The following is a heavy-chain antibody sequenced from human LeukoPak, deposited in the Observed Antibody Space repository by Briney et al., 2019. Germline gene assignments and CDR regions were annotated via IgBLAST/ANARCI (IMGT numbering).Heavy chain of an antibody. J-gene: IGHJ5*02. CDR2: ITNNGGRT. CDR3: VKEVSSSWQFDP. V-gene: IGHV3-64D*09. D-gene: IGHD6-13*01. Sequence: PGGSLRLSCSASGFTFSYYPMHWVRQAPGKGLEYVSAITNNGGRTYYADSVKGRFTISRDNSKNTLYLQMSSLRAEDTAAYYCVKEVSSSWQFDPWGQGTLVTVSS. CDR1: GFTFSYYP.